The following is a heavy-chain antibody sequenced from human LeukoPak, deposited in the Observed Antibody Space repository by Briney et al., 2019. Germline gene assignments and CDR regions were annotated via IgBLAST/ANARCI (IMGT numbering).Heavy chain of an antibody. V-gene: IGHV4-4*07. Sequence: SETLSLTCDVSGDFFRNYWWGWVRQPAGKGLEWIGRIYATGSTQFNPSLMSRLTLSMDTSTNQLSLKLTSVTAADTAVYFCGRQGYTASYYFLDFWSQGTLVTVSS. J-gene: IGHJ4*02. CDR3: GRQGYTASYYFLDF. CDR2: IYATGST. D-gene: IGHD1-26*01. CDR1: GDFFRNYW.